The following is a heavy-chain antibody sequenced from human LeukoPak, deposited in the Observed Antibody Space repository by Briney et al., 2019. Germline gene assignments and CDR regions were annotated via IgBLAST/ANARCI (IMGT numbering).Heavy chain of an antibody. Sequence: SETLSLTCTVSGGSISSSSYSWGWIRQPPGKGLEWIGSIYYSGSTYYNPSLKSRVTISVDTSKNQFSLKLSSVTAADTAVYYCARPMVYASSWFDPWGQGTLVTVSS. CDR3: ARPMVYASSWFDP. CDR2: IYYSGST. CDR1: GGSISSSSYS. D-gene: IGHD2-8*01. V-gene: IGHV4-39*01. J-gene: IGHJ5*02.